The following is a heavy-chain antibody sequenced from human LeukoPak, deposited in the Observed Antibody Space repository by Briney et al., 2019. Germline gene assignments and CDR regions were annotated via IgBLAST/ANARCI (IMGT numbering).Heavy chain of an antibody. CDR1: SDSINNLY. CDR2: IYYSGST. Sequence: SETLSLTCTVSSDSINNLYWSWIRQPPEGGLEFIGYIYYSGSTNYNPSLKSRLTISIDTSKSQFSMKLSSVTAADTAVYYCARLARLTLIRGITGYHSLDVWGKGTKVTVSS. V-gene: IGHV4-59*01. J-gene: IGHJ6*04. CDR3: ARLARLTLIRGITGYHSLDV. D-gene: IGHD3-10*01.